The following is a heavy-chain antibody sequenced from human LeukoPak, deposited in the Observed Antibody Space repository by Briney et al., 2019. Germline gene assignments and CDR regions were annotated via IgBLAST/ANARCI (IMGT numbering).Heavy chain of an antibody. Sequence: PSETLSLTCAVYGGSFSGYYWSWIRQPPGKGLEWIGEINHSGSTNYNPSLKSRVTISVDTSKNQFSLKLSSVTAADTAVYYCARQGGDSDAFDIWGQGTMVTVSS. D-gene: IGHD2-21*02. CDR3: ARQGGDSDAFDI. CDR1: GGSFSGYY. V-gene: IGHV4-34*01. J-gene: IGHJ3*02. CDR2: INHSGST.